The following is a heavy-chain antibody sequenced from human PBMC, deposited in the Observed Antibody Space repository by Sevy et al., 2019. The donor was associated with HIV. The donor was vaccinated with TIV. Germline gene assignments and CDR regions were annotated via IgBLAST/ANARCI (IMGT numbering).Heavy chain of an antibody. Sequence: SETLSLTCTVSGGCISSSSYYWGWIRQPPGKGLEWIGSIYYSGSTYYNPSLKSRVTISVDTSKNQFSLKLSSVTAADTAVYYCARHVGAKLITMVQVLNWFDPWGQGTLVTVSS. CDR1: GGCISSSSYY. CDR2: IYYSGST. CDR3: ARHVGAKLITMVQVLNWFDP. J-gene: IGHJ5*02. V-gene: IGHV4-39*01. D-gene: IGHD3-10*01.